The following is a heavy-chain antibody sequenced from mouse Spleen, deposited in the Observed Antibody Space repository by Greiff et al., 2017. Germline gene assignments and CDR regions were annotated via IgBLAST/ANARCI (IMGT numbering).Heavy chain of an antibody. Sequence: EVQGVESGGGLVQPGGSRKLSCAASGFTFSSFGMHWVRQAPEKGLEWVAYISSGSSTIYYADTVKGRFTISRDNPKNTLFLQMTSLRSEDTAMYYCARSRGNYVAWFAYWGQGTLVTVSA. CDR1: GFTFSSFG. CDR3: ARSRGNYVAWFAY. V-gene: IGHV5-17*02. CDR2: ISSGSSTI. J-gene: IGHJ3*01. D-gene: IGHD2-1*01.